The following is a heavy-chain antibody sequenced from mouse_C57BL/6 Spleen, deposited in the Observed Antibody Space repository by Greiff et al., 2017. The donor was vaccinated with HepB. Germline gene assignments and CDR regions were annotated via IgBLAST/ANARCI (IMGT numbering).Heavy chain of an antibody. V-gene: IGHV1-55*01. CDR1: GYTFTSYW. CDR2: IYPGSGST. J-gene: IGHJ1*03. D-gene: IGHD2-5*01. CDR3: ARSYYSKDWYFDV. Sequence: VQLQQPGAELVKPGASVKMSCKASGYTFTSYWITWVKQRPGQGLEWIGDIYPGSGSTNYNEKFKSKATLTVDTSSSTAYMQLSSLTSEDSAVYYCARSYYSKDWYFDVWGTGTTVTVAS.